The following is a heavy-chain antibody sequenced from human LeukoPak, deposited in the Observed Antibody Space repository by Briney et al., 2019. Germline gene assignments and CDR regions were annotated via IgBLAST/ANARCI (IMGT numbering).Heavy chain of an antibody. CDR3: ARHSQQLVFSPFDY. CDR1: GFTFSDSF. Sequence: GGSLRLSCAASGFTFSDSFMSWIRQAPGKGLAWIAYISSRSRTTHYADSVKGRFTISRDNAKSSLFLQMDSLRAEDTAVYYCARHSQQLVFSPFDYWGQGSVVTVSS. CDR2: ISSRSRTT. D-gene: IGHD6-6*01. V-gene: IGHV3-11*01. J-gene: IGHJ4*02.